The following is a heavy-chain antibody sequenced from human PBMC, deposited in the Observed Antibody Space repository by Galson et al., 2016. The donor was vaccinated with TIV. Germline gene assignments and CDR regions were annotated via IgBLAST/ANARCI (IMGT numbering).Heavy chain of an antibody. V-gene: IGHV3-21*01. Sequence: SLRLSCADSGFTFSGHSMNWVRQAPGKGLEWVSSISNSGDYIYYSDSMKGRFTISRDNAKKSLYLQMHSLRAEDTAVYYCARIIGYWVGYYSMDVWGQGTTVTVSS. CDR2: ISNSGDYI. J-gene: IGHJ6*02. D-gene: IGHD2-8*02. CDR3: ARIIGYWVGYYSMDV. CDR1: GFTFSGHS.